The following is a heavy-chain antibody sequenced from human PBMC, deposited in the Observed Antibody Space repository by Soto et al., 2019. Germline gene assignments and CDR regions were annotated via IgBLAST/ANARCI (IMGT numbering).Heavy chain of an antibody. CDR1: GGSISSGNYY. V-gene: IGHV4-31*03. CDR2: IYSSGST. J-gene: IGHJ4*02. D-gene: IGHD3-22*01. CDR3: ASTYYNASSGPFDY. Sequence: QVQLQESGPGLVKPSQTLSLTCTVSGGSISSGNYYWSWIRQHPGKGLEWIGYIYSSGSTYYNPSLKSRVTISVDTSTNPFPRKLSSVTAAATAVYYCASTYYNASSGPFDYWGQGTLVTVSS.